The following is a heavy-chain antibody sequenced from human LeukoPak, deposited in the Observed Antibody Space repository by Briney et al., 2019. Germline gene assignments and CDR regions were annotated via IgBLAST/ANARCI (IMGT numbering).Heavy chain of an antibody. D-gene: IGHD3-22*01. V-gene: IGHV4-39*01. CDR1: GDSISSSSYY. J-gene: IGHJ4*02. CDR3: ARLPAYYYDSGGYSRFFDY. Sequence: TTSETLSLTCTVSGDSISSSSYYWGWIRQPPGKGLEWIGSIYYSGNTYYNPSLKSRVTISVDTSKNQFSLKLSSVTAADTAVYYCARLPAYYYDSGGYSRFFDYWGQGTLVTVSS. CDR2: IYYSGNT.